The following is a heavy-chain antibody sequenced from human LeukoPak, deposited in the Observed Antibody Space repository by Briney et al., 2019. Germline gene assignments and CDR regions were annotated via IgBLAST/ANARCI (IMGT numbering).Heavy chain of an antibody. D-gene: IGHD6-19*01. CDR2: IYYSGST. CDR1: GGSISSSSYY. CDR3: ARPRTSGWYFGAFDI. Sequence: SETLSLTCTVSGGSISSSSYYWGWIRQPPGKGLEWIGSIYYSGSTYYNPSLKSRVTISVDTSKNQFSLKLSSVTAADTAVYYCARPRTSGWYFGAFDIWGQGTMVTVSS. V-gene: IGHV4-39*07. J-gene: IGHJ3*02.